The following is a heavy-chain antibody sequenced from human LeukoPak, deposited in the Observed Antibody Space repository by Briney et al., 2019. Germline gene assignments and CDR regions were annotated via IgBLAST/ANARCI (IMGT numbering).Heavy chain of an antibody. CDR1: GGSISSYY. V-gene: IGHV4-59*01. D-gene: IGHD5-24*01. J-gene: IGHJ4*02. Sequence: KASETLSLTCTVSGGSISSYYWSWIRQPPGKGLEWIAYLYYSGNTNYNPSLKRRATISVDTSKNQFSLKLTSVTAADTAVYYCARVYGYNFYYFEYWGQGILVTVSS. CDR3: ARVYGYNFYYFEY. CDR2: LYYSGNT.